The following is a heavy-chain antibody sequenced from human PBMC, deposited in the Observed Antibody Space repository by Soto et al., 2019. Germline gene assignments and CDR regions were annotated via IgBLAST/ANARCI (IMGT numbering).Heavy chain of an antibody. J-gene: IGHJ4*02. CDR1: GFSLSTSEVG. D-gene: IGHD3-9*01. CDR3: AHRFDWYYFNY. V-gene: IGHV2-5*02. Sequence: QITLKESGPTLLKPTQTLTLTCTFSGFSLSTSEVGVGWFRQPPGKALEWLALSYSDDDKRYSPSLKSRLTIPKDTSKNRVVLTMTNMDPVDTATYYCAHRFDWYYFNYWGQGNLVTVS. CDR2: SYSDDDK.